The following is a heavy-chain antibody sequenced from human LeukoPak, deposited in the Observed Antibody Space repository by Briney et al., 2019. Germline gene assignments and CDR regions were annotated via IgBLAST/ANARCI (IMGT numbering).Heavy chain of an antibody. CDR2: ISDSGGNT. J-gene: IGHJ4*02. V-gene: IGHV3-23*01. CDR1: GFTFGSYA. Sequence: PGGSLRLSCAASGFTFGSYAMSWVRQAPGKGLEWVSAISDSGGNTYYADSVKGRFSISRDKSKNTLYLQLNSLRAEDTAVYYCAKRGAEVGATVAPGDYWGQGTLVTVSS. CDR3: AKRGAEVGATVAPGDY. D-gene: IGHD1-26*01.